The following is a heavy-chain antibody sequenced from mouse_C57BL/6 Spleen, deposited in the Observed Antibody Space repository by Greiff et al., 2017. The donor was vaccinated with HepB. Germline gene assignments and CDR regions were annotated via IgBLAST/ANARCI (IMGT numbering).Heavy chain of an antibody. CDR1: GYSITSGYY. D-gene: IGHD2-5*01. J-gene: IGHJ3*01. Sequence: DVKLQESGPGLVKPSQSLSLTCSVTGYSITSGYYWNWIRQFPGNKLEWMGYISYDGSNNYNPSLKNRISITRDTSKNQFFLKLNSVTTEDTATYYCATAYYSNYGWFAYWGQGTLVTVSA. CDR3: ATAYYSNYGWFAY. V-gene: IGHV3-6*01. CDR2: ISYDGSN.